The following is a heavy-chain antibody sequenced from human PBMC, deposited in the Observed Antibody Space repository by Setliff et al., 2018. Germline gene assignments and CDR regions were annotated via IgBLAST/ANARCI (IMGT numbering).Heavy chain of an antibody. CDR1: GGSISNDYYY. J-gene: IGHJ4*02. Sequence: LSLTCTVSGGSISNDYYYWSWIRQPAGKGLEWIGHVYTSGSTNYHPSLKSRITISADTSKNLFSLRLSSVTAADTAMYYCAREVARDDSGYYYYFDFWGQGTLVTVSS. D-gene: IGHD3-22*01. V-gene: IGHV4-61*09. CDR3: AREVARDDSGYYYYFDF. CDR2: VYTSGST.